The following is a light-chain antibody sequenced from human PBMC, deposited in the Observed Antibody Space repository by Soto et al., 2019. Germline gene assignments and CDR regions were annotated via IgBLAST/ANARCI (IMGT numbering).Light chain of an antibody. CDR3: QQYNNWPWT. J-gene: IGKJ1*01. V-gene: IGKV3-15*01. CDR1: QSVSSD. Sequence: EIVMTPSPATLSVSPVASAILFFRASQSVSSDLAWYQQKPGQAPRLLIYGASTRATGIPARFSGSGSGTEFTLTISSLQSEDFAVYYCQQYNNWPWTCGQGTKGDI. CDR2: GAS.